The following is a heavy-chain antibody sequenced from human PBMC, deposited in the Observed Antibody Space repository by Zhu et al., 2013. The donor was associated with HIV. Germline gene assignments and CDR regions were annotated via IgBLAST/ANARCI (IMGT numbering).Heavy chain of an antibody. CDR1: GYTFTSYY. Sequence: QGQLVQSESAVTKPGASVRLACATSGYTFTSYYLHWVRQAPGQSFEWMGEINPLTGGTTYAPSFQGRVVMTTDTSTHTVYMEVSSLRPDDTAVYYCATTKGSPYSSPYHYYMDVWGEGAAVTVSS. V-gene: IGHV1-46*01. J-gene: IGHJ6*03. D-gene: IGHD6-13*01. CDR2: INPLTGGT. CDR3: ATTKGSPYSSPYHYYMDV.